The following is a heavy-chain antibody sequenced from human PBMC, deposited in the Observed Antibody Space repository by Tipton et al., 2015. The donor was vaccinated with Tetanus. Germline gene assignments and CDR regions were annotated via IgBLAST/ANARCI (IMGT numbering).Heavy chain of an antibody. J-gene: IGHJ4*01. CDR3: ARAPYSSPGEFYFVS. Sequence: LRLSCAVSGVSIRNGGYSWRWIRQPPGKGLEWIGYVYENGINYNHPSLKSRVTVSVDRSKNQFSLDLPSVTAADTAVYYCARAPYSSPGEFYFVSWGHGVLVTVSS. V-gene: IGHV4-30-2*01. D-gene: IGHD5-18*01. CDR2: VYENGIN. CDR1: GVSIRNGGYS.